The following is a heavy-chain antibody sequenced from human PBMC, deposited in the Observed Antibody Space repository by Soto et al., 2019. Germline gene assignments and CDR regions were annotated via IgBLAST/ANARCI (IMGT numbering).Heavy chain of an antibody. Sequence: ASVKVSCKASGYTFTSYYMHWVRQAPGQGLEWMGIINPSGGSTSYAQKFQGRATMTRDTSTSTVYMELSILRSEDTAVYYCARSPLIAVAGTVWTEWGQGTLVTVSS. CDR1: GYTFTSYY. V-gene: IGHV1-46*01. D-gene: IGHD6-19*01. J-gene: IGHJ4*02. CDR3: ARSPLIAVAGTVWTE. CDR2: INPSGGST.